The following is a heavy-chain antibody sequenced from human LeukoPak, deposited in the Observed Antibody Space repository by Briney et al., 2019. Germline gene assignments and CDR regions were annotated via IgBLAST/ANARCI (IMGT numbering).Heavy chain of an antibody. CDR1: GFAFSKYW. J-gene: IGHJ4*02. D-gene: IGHD6-19*01. V-gene: IGHV3-74*01. CDR2: INTDGTVT. Sequence: GGSLRLSCAASGFAFSKYWMLWVRQAPGKGLESVSRINTDGTVTTYADSVKGRFTVSRDNADNTMFLQMNSVRDEDTAVYYCATKQWLAPPPDSWGQGTPVTVSS. CDR3: ATKQWLAPPPDS.